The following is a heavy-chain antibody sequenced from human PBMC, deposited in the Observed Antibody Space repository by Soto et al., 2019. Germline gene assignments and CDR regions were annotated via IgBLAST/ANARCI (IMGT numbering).Heavy chain of an antibody. D-gene: IGHD3-22*01. CDR3: ARQEYYYDSSGNGGTEFDS. Sequence: QVQLVQSGGEVKKPGASVKVSCKASGYTFTMYGIIWVRQAPGQGLEWMGWISAYNGNTDYAQKVQGRLTMTTDTTTSTVYMELRSLRSDDTAVYYCARQEYYYDSSGNGGTEFDSWGQGTLVTVSS. CDR1: GYTFTMYG. CDR2: ISAYNGNT. V-gene: IGHV1-18*01. J-gene: IGHJ4*02.